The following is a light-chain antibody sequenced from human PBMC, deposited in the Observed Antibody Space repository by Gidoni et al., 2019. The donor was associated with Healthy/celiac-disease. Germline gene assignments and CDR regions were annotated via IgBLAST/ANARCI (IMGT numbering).Light chain of an antibody. CDR1: QSISSY. Sequence: DIQMTQSPSSLSASVGDSVTITCRARQSISSYLDCYHQKPGKAPQRLIYAASSLPSGVPSRFCGSGSWTDFILTISSLQPEDFATYYCQQSSRTPLTFGGGTKVEIK. CDR2: AAS. V-gene: IGKV1-39*01. CDR3: QQSSRTPLT. J-gene: IGKJ4*01.